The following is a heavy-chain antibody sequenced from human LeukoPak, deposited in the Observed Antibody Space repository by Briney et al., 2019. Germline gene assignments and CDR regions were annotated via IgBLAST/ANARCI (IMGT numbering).Heavy chain of an antibody. CDR1: GFPFGDYP. CDR2: FRSKAYGGTT. V-gene: IGHV3-49*03. D-gene: IGHD6-13*01. Sequence: GGSLRLPCTASGFPFGDYPMSWFREAPGKGLERGGSFRSKAYGGTTEYGASVKGRCTISRGDSKRITYLQMNSLKNEDTAVYSCTKMRIAAAGYYFDYWGQGTLVTVSS. CDR3: TKMRIAAAGYYFDY. J-gene: IGHJ4*02.